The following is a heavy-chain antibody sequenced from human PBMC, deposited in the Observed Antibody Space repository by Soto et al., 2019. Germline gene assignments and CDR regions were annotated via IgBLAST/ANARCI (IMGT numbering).Heavy chain of an antibody. D-gene: IGHD1-20*01. CDR2: ISGNGGNT. Sequence: EVQMLESGGGLVQPGGSLRLSCAASGFIFSNYVMSWVRQAPGKGLEWVSGISGNGGNTYYADSVKGRFTVSKDNSDNTLYLQMNSLRADDTAVYYYAKVPYNSWIDLYFDSWGQGTLVTVSS. CDR3: AKVPYNSWIDLYFDS. J-gene: IGHJ4*02. V-gene: IGHV3-23*01. CDR1: GFIFSNYV.